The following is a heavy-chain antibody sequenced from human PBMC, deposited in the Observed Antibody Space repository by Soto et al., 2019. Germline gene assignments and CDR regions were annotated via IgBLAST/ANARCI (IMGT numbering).Heavy chain of an antibody. Sequence: QVQLVQSGAEVKKPGSSVKVSCKASGGTFSSYAISWVRQAPGQGLEWMGGIIPIFGTANYAQKFQGRVTITADESTSTAYMELSSLRSEDTAVYYCARVGIAVACTPAPHFDPWGQGTLVTVSS. CDR3: ARVGIAVACTPAPHFDP. V-gene: IGHV1-69*01. CDR2: IIPIFGTA. D-gene: IGHD6-19*01. CDR1: GGTFSSYA. J-gene: IGHJ5*02.